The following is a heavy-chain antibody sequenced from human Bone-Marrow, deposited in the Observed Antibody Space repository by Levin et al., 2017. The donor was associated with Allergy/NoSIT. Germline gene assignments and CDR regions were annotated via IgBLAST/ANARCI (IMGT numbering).Heavy chain of an antibody. V-gene: IGHV2-5*02. CDR2: IYWDDVR. J-gene: IGHJ4*02. D-gene: IGHD6-19*01. CDR3: ARTGAIELAGDFYFDY. Sequence: SGPTLVKPTQTLTLTCTCSGFSLNTSGVGVGWIRQPPGKALEWLALIYWDDVRHNSPSLMNRLTITRDTSKNQVVLTMTNMDPVDTATYFCARTGAIELAGDFYFDYWGQGNLVTVSS. CDR1: GFSLNTSGVG.